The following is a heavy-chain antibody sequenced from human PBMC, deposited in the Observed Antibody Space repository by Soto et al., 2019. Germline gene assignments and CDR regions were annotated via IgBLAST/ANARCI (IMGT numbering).Heavy chain of an antibody. Sequence: GRSLRLSCAGPGFTFSGAWMSWVRQTPGKGLEWLGLIKSKDDGGATDYAAPVKGRFTISRDDSNNTVYLQMNSLKIEDTAVYFCTAISNYGASNYWYFDLWGLGTLVTVSS. CDR3: TAISNYGASNYWYFDL. CDR2: IKSKDDGGAT. V-gene: IGHV3-15*01. J-gene: IGHJ2*01. D-gene: IGHD4-17*01. CDR1: GFTFSGAW.